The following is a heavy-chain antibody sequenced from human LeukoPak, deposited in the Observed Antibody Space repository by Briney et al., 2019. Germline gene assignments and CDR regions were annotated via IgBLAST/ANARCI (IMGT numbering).Heavy chain of an antibody. Sequence: ASVKVSCKASGYTFTASSMHWVRQAPGQGLEWMGWINPDSGGTNYAQKFQGRVIMTTDTSITTAYMELSRLTSDDTAVYYCAREGCFSNSCHVIGDDNWVDPWGQGTLVTVSS. CDR1: GYTFTASS. J-gene: IGHJ5*01. D-gene: IGHD2-2*01. CDR2: INPDSGGT. V-gene: IGHV1-2*02. CDR3: AREGCFSNSCHVIGDDNWVDP.